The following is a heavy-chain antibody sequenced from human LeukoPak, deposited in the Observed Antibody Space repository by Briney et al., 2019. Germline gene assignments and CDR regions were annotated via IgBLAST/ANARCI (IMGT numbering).Heavy chain of an antibody. CDR1: GFTFSSYA. CDR2: ISYDGSNK. V-gene: IGHV3-30-3*01. D-gene: IGHD6-13*01. CDR3: ARCGVGVAAAAANC. Sequence: GGSLRLSCAASGFTFSSYAMHWVRQAPGKGLEWVAVISYDGSNKYYADSVKGRFTISRDNSKNTLYLQMNSLRAEDTAVYYCARCGVGVAAAAANCWGQGTLLTVSS. J-gene: IGHJ4*02.